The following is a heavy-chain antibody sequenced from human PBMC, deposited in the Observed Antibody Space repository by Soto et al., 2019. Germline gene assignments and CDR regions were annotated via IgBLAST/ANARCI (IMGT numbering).Heavy chain of an antibody. D-gene: IGHD6-13*01. CDR1: GYTFTSYA. J-gene: IGHJ4*02. Sequence: ASVEVSCKASGYTFTSYAMHWVRQAPGQRLEWMGWINAGNGNTKYSQKFQGRVTITRDTSASTAYMELSGLRSEDTAVYYCARVPYSSWYIFDYWGQGTLVTVSS. CDR3: ARVPYSSWYIFDY. CDR2: INAGNGNT. V-gene: IGHV1-3*01.